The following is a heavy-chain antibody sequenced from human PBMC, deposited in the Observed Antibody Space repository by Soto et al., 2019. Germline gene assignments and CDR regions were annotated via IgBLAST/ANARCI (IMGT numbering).Heavy chain of an antibody. CDR2: INHSGST. CDR3: ARGWGRIFDY. CDR1: GGSFSGYY. J-gene: IGHJ4*02. Sequence: QVQLQQWGAGLLKPSETLSLTCAVYGGSFSGYYWNWIRQPPGKGLEWIGEINHSGSTNYNPSLRSRVTISVDTSKTPSSLKLSSVPAADTAVYYCARGWGRIFDYWGQGTLVTVSS. V-gene: IGHV4-34*01. D-gene: IGHD7-27*01.